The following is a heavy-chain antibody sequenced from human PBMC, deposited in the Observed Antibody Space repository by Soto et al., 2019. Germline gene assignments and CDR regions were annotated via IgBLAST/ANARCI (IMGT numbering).Heavy chain of an antibody. CDR3: ARVIYGGWSTIKDYYYYAMDV. CDR1: GFTFSSYD. CDR2: ISSGSSRI. V-gene: IGHV3-48*02. D-gene: IGHD5-12*01. Sequence: GGSLRLSCAASGFTFSSYDMNWVRQAPGKGLEWVSYISSGSSRIFYADSVKGRFTISRDNAKNSLYLQMNSLRDEDTGVYYCARVIYGGWSTIKDYYYYAMDVWGQGXTVTVYS. J-gene: IGHJ6*02.